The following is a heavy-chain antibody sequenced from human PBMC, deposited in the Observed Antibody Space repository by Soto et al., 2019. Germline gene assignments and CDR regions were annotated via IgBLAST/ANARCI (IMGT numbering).Heavy chain of an antibody. CDR3: ARDTSLYSGSYTFDY. Sequence: GXLILSCAASGFTFSSYWMSWVRQAPGKGLEWVANIKQDGSEKYYVDSVKGRFTISRDNDKNSLYLQMNSLRAEDTAVYYCARDTSLYSGSYTFDYWGQGTLVTVSS. D-gene: IGHD1-26*01. CDR1: GFTFSSYW. V-gene: IGHV3-7*01. CDR2: IKQDGSEK. J-gene: IGHJ4*02.